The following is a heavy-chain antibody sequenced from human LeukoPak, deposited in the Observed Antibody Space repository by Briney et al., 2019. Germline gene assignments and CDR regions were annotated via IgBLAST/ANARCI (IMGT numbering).Heavy chain of an antibody. CDR3: ARDLSYYDFLSGYLRDY. D-gene: IGHD3-3*01. V-gene: IGHV1-2*02. J-gene: IGHJ4*02. CDR2: INPNSGGT. CDR1: GYTFTGYY. Sequence: ASVKVSCKASGYTFTGYYMHWARQAPGQGLEWMGWINPNSGGTNYAQKFQGRVTMTRDTSISTAYMELSRLRSDDTAVYYCARDLSYYDFLSGYLRDYWGQGTLVTVSS.